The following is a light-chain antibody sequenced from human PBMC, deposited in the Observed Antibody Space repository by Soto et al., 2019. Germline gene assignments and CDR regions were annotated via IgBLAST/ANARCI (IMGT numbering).Light chain of an antibody. Sequence: SPGQSVTISCTGTSSDVGNYNYVSWYQQHPGKAPKLMIYEVNKRPSGVPDRFSGSKSGNTASLTVSGLQAEDEADYFCSAYAGTNDFVVFGGGTKVTVL. CDR3: SAYAGTNDFVV. J-gene: IGLJ2*01. V-gene: IGLV2-8*01. CDR1: SSDVGNYNY. CDR2: EVN.